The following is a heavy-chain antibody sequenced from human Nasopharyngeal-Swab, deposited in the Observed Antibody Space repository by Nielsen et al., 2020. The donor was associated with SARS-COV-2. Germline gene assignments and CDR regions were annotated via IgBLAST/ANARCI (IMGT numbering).Heavy chain of an antibody. CDR2: ISSSSYI. D-gene: IGHD1-26*01. J-gene: IGHJ6*02. CDR1: GSTFSSYS. V-gene: IGHV3-21*01. CDR3: ARRVVGTGNYYYGMDV. Sequence: GGPLRPSLAASGSTFSSYSMNWVRQAPGKGLEWVSSISSSSYIYYADSVKGRFTISRDNAKNSLYLQMNSLRAEDTAVYYCARRVVGTGNYYYGMDVWGQGTTVTVSS.